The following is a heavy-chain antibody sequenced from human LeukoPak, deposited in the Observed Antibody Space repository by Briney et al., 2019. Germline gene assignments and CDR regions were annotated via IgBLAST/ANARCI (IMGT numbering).Heavy chain of an antibody. CDR1: GFTFSSSA. D-gene: IGHD6-13*01. Sequence: GGSLRLSCAASGFTFSSSAMSWVRQAPGKGLEWVSAISGGGGSTYYADSVKGRFTISRDNSKNTLYLQMNSLRAEDTAVYHCAKAGYSSSWYNWFDPWGQGNLVTVSS. CDR3: AKAGYSSSWYNWFDP. J-gene: IGHJ5*02. CDR2: ISGGGGST. V-gene: IGHV3-23*01.